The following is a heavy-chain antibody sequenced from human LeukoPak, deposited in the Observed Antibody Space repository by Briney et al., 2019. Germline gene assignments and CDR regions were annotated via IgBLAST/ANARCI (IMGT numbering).Heavy chain of an antibody. J-gene: IGHJ4*02. CDR3: ARDTLNYFDY. CDR2: IYYSGST. Sequence: ASETLSLTCTVSGGSISSYYWSWIRQPPGKGLEWIGYIYYSGSTNYNPSLKSRVTISVDTSKNQFSLKLSSVTAADTAVYYCARDTLNYFDYWGQGTLVTVSS. CDR1: GGSISSYY. V-gene: IGHV4-59*01.